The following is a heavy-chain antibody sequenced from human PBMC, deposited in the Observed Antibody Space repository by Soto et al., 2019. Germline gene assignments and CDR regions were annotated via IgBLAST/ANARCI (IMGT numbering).Heavy chain of an antibody. CDR2: ISTYNTNT. D-gene: IGHD4-17*01. Sequence: QVQLVESGAEVKNPGASVTVSCTASGERFTTYGISWVRQAPGQGLEWMGWISTYNTNTNYAPKFQGRLLLTTDTSTTTAHMELRSLRPDDTAVYYCARWAGQVRDYGGPFDYWGQGTLVTVSS. CDR3: ARWAGQVRDYGGPFDY. CDR1: GERFTTYG. V-gene: IGHV1-18*04. J-gene: IGHJ4*02.